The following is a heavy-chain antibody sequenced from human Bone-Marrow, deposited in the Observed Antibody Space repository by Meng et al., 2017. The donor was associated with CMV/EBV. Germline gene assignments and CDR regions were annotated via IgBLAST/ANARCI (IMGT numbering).Heavy chain of an antibody. CDR2: IYPGDSDI. J-gene: IGHJ5*02. Sequence: KVSCKGSGYSFTTYWIGWVRQMPGKGLEWMGIIYPGDSDIRYSPSFQGQVTISADKSISTAYLQWSSLKASDTAMYYCVVVPAASLNWFDPWGQGTLVTVSS. D-gene: IGHD2-2*01. V-gene: IGHV5-51*01. CDR3: VVVPAASLNWFDP. CDR1: GYSFTTYW.